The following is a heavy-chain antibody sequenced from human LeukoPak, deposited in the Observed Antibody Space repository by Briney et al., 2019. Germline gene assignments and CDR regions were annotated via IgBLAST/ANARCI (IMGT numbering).Heavy chain of an antibody. CDR3: ARGPPRWDYCSGKPKSRFDP. CDR2: INHSGST. Sequence: PSETLSLTCAVYGGSFSGYYWSWIRQPPGKGLEWIGEINHSGSTNYNPSLKSRVTISVDTSKNQFSLKLSSVTAADTAVYYCARGPPRWDYCSGKPKSRFDPWGQGTLVTVSS. V-gene: IGHV4-34*01. CDR1: GGSFSGYY. J-gene: IGHJ5*02. D-gene: IGHD3-10*01.